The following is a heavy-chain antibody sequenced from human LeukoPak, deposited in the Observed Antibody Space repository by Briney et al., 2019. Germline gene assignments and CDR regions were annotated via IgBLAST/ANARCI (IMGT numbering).Heavy chain of an antibody. CDR1: GFTFSSYD. CDR2: ISDDRSNK. V-gene: IGHV3-30*18. D-gene: IGHD6-19*01. CDR3: AKDPGIAVAATESYFDY. Sequence: GGSVRLSCAASGFTFSSYDMHWVRQASGKGLEWVAVISDDRSNKYYADSVKGRFTISRDNSKNTLYLQMNSLRAEDTAVYYCAKDPGIAVAATESYFDYWGQGTLVTVSS. J-gene: IGHJ4*02.